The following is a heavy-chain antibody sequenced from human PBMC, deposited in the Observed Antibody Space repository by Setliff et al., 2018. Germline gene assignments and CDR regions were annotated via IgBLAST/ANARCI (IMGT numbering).Heavy chain of an antibody. V-gene: IGHV1-2*02. CDR3: ARDALYDSNDRNSYYGNWLDP. D-gene: IGHD3-22*01. CDR2: INPNSGDT. J-gene: IGHJ5*02. Sequence: ASVKVSCKASGGSFSNYAIIWVRQAPGQGPEWMGGINPNSGDTNYAQNFQGRVTMTRDTSISTAYMELSSLTSADTALYYCARDALYDSNDRNSYYGNWLDPWGQGTLVTVSS. CDR1: GGSFSNYA.